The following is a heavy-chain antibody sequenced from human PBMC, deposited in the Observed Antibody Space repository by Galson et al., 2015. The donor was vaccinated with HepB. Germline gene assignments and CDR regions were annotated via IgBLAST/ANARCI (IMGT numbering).Heavy chain of an antibody. Sequence: SLRLSCAASGFTFSSYSMNWVRQAPGKGLEWVPSISSSSSYIYYADSVKGRFTISRDNAKNSLYLQMNSLRAEDTAVYYCARGSAPFTYYDYIWGTHTPADYMDVWGKGTTVTVSS. V-gene: IGHV3-21*01. CDR1: GFTFSSYS. CDR2: ISSSSSYI. CDR3: ARGSAPFTYYDYIWGTHTPADYMDV. D-gene: IGHD3-16*01. J-gene: IGHJ6*03.